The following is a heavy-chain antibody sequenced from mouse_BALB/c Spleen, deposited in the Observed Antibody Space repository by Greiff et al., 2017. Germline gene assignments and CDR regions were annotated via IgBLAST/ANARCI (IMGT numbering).Heavy chain of an antibody. CDR3: ARRTVVAEAMDY. J-gene: IGHJ4*01. CDR2: ISSGGSYT. CDR1: GFTFSSYA. Sequence: DVKLVESGGGLVKPGGSLKLSCAASGFTFSSYAMSWVRQTPEKRLEWVATISSGGSYTYYPDSVKGRFTISRDNAKNTLYLQMSSLRSEDTAMYYCARRTVVAEAMDYWGQGTSVTVSS. V-gene: IGHV5-9-3*01. D-gene: IGHD1-1*01.